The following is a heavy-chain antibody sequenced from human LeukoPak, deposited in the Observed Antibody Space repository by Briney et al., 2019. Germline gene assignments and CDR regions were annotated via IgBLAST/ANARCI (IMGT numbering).Heavy chain of an antibody. J-gene: IGHJ3*02. Sequence: PGGSLRLSCAASGFTFDDYGMSWVRQAPGKGLEWVSGINWNGGSTGYADSVKGRFTISRDNAKNSLYLQMNSLRAEDTAVYYCARESHDYGDVRDAFDIWGQGTMVTVSS. CDR3: ARESHDYGDVRDAFDI. CDR1: GFTFDDYG. D-gene: IGHD4-17*01. V-gene: IGHV3-20*04. CDR2: INWNGGST.